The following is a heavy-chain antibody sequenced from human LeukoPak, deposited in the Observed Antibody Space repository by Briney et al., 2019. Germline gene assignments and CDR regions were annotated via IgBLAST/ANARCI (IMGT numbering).Heavy chain of an antibody. D-gene: IGHD3-3*01. CDR3: ARVSRDLYGMDV. Sequence: ASVKVSCKASGYTFTSYDINWVRQATGQGLEWMGWMNPNSGNTGYAQKFQGRVTMTRNTSISTAYMELSSLRSEDTAVYYCARVSRDLYGMDVWGQGTTVTVSS. CDR2: MNPNSGNT. V-gene: IGHV1-8*01. CDR1: GYTFTSYD. J-gene: IGHJ6*02.